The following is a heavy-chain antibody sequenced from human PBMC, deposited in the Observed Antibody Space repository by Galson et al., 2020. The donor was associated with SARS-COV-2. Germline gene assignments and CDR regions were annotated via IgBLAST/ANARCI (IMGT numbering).Heavy chain of an antibody. Sequence: GESLKISCAASGFTVSTNYMSWVRQAPGKGLEWVSGIYSDGSTYYADSVKGRFTVSRDNSKNTLFLHMNSLRAEDSAVYYCARDPIGANSGYWGRGTLVTVSS. CDR3: ARDPIGANSGY. D-gene: IGHD2-15*01. CDR2: IYSDGST. J-gene: IGHJ4*02. CDR1: GFTVSTNY. V-gene: IGHV3-53*01.